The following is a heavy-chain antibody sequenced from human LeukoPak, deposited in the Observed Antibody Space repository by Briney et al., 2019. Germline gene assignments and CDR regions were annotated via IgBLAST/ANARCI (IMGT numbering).Heavy chain of an antibody. CDR3: AKDPYYYGSGSYFDY. Sequence: GRSLSLSCAASGFTFDDYAMHWVRHAPGKGLEWVSGISWNSGSIGYADSVKGRFTISRDNAKNSLYLQMNSLRAEDTALYYCAKDPYYYGSGSYFDYWGQGTLVTVSS. CDR2: ISWNSGSI. CDR1: GFTFDDYA. V-gene: IGHV3-9*01. J-gene: IGHJ4*02. D-gene: IGHD3-10*01.